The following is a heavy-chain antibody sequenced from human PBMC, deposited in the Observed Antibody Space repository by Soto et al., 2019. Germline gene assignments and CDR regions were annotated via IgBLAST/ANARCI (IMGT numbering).Heavy chain of an antibody. CDR3: AKTNPSQTHTNGWYAWFAP. CDR2: ITGSGVGM. J-gene: IGHJ5*02. D-gene: IGHD6-19*01. CDR1: GFTFRDFA. Sequence: EVQLLESGGVLVQPGESLRLSCAATGFTFRDFAMTWVRQAPGKGLEWVSTITGSGVGMHYADSVKGRFTISRDNAKNTSDLQMNSLRAEDTAVYHCAKTNPSQTHTNGWYAWFAPWGQGTLVTVSS. V-gene: IGHV3-23*01.